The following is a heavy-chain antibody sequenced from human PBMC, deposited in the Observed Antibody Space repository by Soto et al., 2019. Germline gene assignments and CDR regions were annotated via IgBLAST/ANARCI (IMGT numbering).Heavy chain of an antibody. CDR2: ISSNGGST. J-gene: IGHJ4*02. D-gene: IGHD6-19*01. V-gene: IGHV3-64D*08. CDR1: GFTFSSYA. CDR3: VPRPHYSSGWQPNFDY. Sequence: GGSLRLSCSASGFTFSSYAMHWVRQAPGKGLEYVSAISSNGGSTYYADSVKGRFTISRDNSKNTLYLQMSSLRAEDTAVYYCVPRPHYSSGWQPNFDYWGQGTLVTVSS.